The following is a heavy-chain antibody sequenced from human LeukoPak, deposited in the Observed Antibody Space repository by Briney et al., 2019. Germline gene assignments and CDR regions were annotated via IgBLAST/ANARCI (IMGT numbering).Heavy chain of an antibody. Sequence: GGSLRLSCAASGFTFSSYWMHWVRHAPGKGLVWVSRINTDGSSTSYADSVKGRFTISRDNAKSTLYLQMNSLRAEDMAVHYCARDAYCSSTSCHGYNWFDPWGQGTLVTVSS. CDR3: ARDAYCSSTSCHGYNWFDP. CDR1: GFTFSSYW. D-gene: IGHD2-2*01. CDR2: INTDGSST. V-gene: IGHV3-74*01. J-gene: IGHJ5*02.